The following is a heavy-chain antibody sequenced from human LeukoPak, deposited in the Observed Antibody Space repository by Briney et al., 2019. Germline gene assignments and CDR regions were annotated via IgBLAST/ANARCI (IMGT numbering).Heavy chain of an antibody. CDR2: IKQDGSEK. D-gene: IGHD3-22*01. V-gene: IGHV3-7*01. CDR1: GFTFSSYW. Sequence: GGSLRLSCAASGFTFSSYWMSWVRQAPGKGLEWVANIKQDGSEKYYADSVKGRFTISRDNAKNSLYLQMNSLRAEDTAVYYCARDSSSGEFDYWGQGTLVTVSS. J-gene: IGHJ4*02. CDR3: ARDSSSGEFDY.